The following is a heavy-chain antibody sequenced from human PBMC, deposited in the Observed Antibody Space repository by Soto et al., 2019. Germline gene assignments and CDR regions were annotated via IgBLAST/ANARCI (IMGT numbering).Heavy chain of an antibody. CDR3: ARVKRYSSGHSRAPYYGMDV. D-gene: IGHD6-19*01. J-gene: IGHJ6*02. CDR2: INPNSGGT. V-gene: IGHV1-2*02. CDR1: GYTFTGYY. Sequence: ASVKVSCKASGYTFTGYYMHWVRQAPGQGLEWMGWINPNSGGTNYAQKFQGRVTMTRDTSISTAYMELSRLRSDDTAVYYCARVKRYSSGHSRAPYYGMDVWGQGTTVTVSS.